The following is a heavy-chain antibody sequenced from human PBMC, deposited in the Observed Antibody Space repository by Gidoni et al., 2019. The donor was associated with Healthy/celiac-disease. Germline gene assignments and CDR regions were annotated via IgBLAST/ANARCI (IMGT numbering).Heavy chain of an antibody. CDR2: IYSSGST. D-gene: IGHD5-12*01. CDR1: GGSIRSRSYY. V-gene: IGHV4-39*01. Sequence: QLQLQESGPGLVKPSATLSLTCTVSGGSIRSRSYYWGGIRQPPGKGLEWIGSIYSSGSTYYNPSLKSRVTMSVDTSKNQFSLKLSSVTAADTAVYYCARHKIYWDGYNYRYYFDYWGQGTLVTVSS. J-gene: IGHJ4*02. CDR3: ARHKIYWDGYNYRYYFDY.